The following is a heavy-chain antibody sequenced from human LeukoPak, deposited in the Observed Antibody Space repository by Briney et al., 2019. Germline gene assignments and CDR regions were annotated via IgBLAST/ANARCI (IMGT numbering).Heavy chain of an antibody. J-gene: IGHJ4*02. V-gene: IGHV3-23*01. CDR3: AQELSDIFVVRTDS. Sequence: GGSLRLSCAASGFTFSSYAMSWVRQAPGKGLEWVSAVSGSGGNTYYADSVKGRFTVSRDNSKNTLSLQMNSLREDDTAVYYCAQELSDIFVVRTDSWGQGTLVTVSS. CDR1: GFTFSSYA. CDR2: VSGSGGNT. D-gene: IGHD3-9*01.